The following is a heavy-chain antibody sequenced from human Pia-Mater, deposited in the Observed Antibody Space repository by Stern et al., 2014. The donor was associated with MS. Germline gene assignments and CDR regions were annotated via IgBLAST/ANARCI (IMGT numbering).Heavy chain of an antibody. V-gene: IGHV3-30-3*01. CDR2: ISDAGNTP. Sequence: VQLVESGGGVVQPGSSLRLSCATSGFTFSTYAIHWVRQAPGKGLAWVAVISDAGNTPYYADSVKGRFTISRDNSHNTLYLQIHSRADEDTAVYYCARDPLAGTGAYFDYWGQGALVTVSS. CDR1: GFTFSTYA. CDR3: ARDPLAGTGAYFDY. J-gene: IGHJ4*02. D-gene: IGHD6-19*01.